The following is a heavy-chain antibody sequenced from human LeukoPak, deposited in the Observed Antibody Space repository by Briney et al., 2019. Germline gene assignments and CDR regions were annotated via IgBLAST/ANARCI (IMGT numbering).Heavy chain of an antibody. Sequence: GGSLRLSCAASGFTFSSYAMHWVRQAPGKGLEWVAVISYDGSNKYYADSVKGRFTISRDNSKNTLYLQMNSLRAEDTAVYYCAKAPHFGVVIIYFDYWGQGTLVTVSS. CDR2: ISYDGSNK. D-gene: IGHD3-3*01. CDR1: GFTFSSYA. CDR3: AKAPHFGVVIIYFDY. V-gene: IGHV3-30-3*01. J-gene: IGHJ4*02.